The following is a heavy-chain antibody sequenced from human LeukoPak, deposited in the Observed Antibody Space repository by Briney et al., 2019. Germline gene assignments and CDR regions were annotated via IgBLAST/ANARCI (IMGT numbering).Heavy chain of an antibody. CDR2: ISGSGGST. CDR3: AKDGGFGVGYFDY. J-gene: IGHJ4*02. CDR1: GFSFSTYA. V-gene: IGHV3-23*01. Sequence: PGVSLRLSCAASGFSFSTYAMNWVHQAPGKGLRWVSTISGSGGSTYYADSVKGRFTISRDNSKNTLYLQMNSLRAEDTAVYYCAKDGGFGVGYFDYWGQGILVTVSS. D-gene: IGHD3-16*01.